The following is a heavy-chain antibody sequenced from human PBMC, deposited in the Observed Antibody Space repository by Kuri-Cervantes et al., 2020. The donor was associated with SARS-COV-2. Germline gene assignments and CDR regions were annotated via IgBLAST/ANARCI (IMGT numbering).Heavy chain of an antibody. D-gene: IGHD6-13*01. Sequence: GESLKISCAASGFTFSSYWMSWVRQAPGKGLEWVANIKQDGSEKYYVDSVKGRFTISRDNAKNSLYLQMNSLRAEDTAVYYCARDWYSSSWCWNGAFDYWGQGTLVTVSS. CDR3: ARDWYSSSWCWNGAFDY. CDR2: IKQDGSEK. V-gene: IGHV3-7*01. J-gene: IGHJ4*02. CDR1: GFTFSSYW.